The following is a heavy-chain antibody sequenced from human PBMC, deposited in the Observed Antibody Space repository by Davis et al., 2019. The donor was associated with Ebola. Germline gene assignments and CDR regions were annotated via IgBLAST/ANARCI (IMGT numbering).Heavy chain of an antibody. CDR3: ARELSINGDEYFQH. V-gene: IGHV1-2*02. Sequence: ASVKVSCKASGYTFTGYYIHWVRQAPGQGLEWLGWINPNTGGTTYAQKFQGRVTMTRDTSINTAYMELSRLRSDDTAVYYCARELSINGDEYFQHWGQGTLVTVSS. D-gene: IGHD2-21*01. CDR2: INPNTGGT. J-gene: IGHJ1*01. CDR1: GYTFTGYY.